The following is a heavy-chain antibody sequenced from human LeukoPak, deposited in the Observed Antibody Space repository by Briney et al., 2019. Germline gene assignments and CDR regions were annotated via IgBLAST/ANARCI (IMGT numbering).Heavy chain of an antibody. CDR3: ARGYCSGGTCYLVENWLDP. Sequence: ASVKVSCKASGYTLTAYYIYWVRQAPGQGLEWMGRINPNSGGTDYAQNFQGRVTMTRDTSISTAYMELSRQRSDDTAVYYCARGYCSGGTCYLVENWLDPWGQGTLVTVSS. CDR1: GYTLTAYY. V-gene: IGHV1-2*06. J-gene: IGHJ5*02. D-gene: IGHD2-15*01. CDR2: INPNSGGT.